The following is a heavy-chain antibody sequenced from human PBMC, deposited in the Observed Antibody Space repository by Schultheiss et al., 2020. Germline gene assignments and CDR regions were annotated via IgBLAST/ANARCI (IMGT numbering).Heavy chain of an antibody. CDR2: IRSKAYGGTT. Sequence: GGSLRLSCAASGFTFSNYAMHWVRQAPGKGLEWVGFIRSKAYGGTTEYAASVKGRFTISRDDSKSIAYLQMNSLRAEDTAVYYCARDDVGIAAAGTGLDYWGQGTLVTVSS. CDR1: GFTFSNYA. J-gene: IGHJ4*02. CDR3: ARDDVGIAAAGTGLDY. V-gene: IGHV3-71*01. D-gene: IGHD6-13*01.